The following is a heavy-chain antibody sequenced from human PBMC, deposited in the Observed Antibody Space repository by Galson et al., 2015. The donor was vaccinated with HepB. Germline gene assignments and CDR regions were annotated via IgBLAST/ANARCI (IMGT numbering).Heavy chain of an antibody. CDR1: GFTFSSYA. Sequence: SLRLSCAASGFTFSSYAMHWVRQAPGKGLEWVANIKVDGNEKYYVDSVQGRFTISRDNAKNSLYSQMNSLRAEDTAVYFCVRGGGTFDMWGQGTMVTVPS. CDR2: IKVDGNEK. CDR3: VRGGGTFDM. V-gene: IGHV3-7*03. J-gene: IGHJ3*02.